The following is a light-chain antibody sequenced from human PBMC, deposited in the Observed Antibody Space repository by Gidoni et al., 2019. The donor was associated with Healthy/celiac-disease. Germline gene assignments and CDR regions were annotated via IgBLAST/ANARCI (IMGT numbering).Light chain of an antibody. V-gene: IGKV3-20*01. CDR2: GAS. J-gene: IGKJ3*01. Sequence: EIVLTQSPGTLSLSPGERATLSCRASQSVRSSYLAWYQQKPGQAPRLLIYGASSRATGIPDRFSGSGSGTDFTLTISRLEPEDFAVYYCQQYGSSLFTFGPXTKVDIK. CDR1: QSVRSSY. CDR3: QQYGSSLFT.